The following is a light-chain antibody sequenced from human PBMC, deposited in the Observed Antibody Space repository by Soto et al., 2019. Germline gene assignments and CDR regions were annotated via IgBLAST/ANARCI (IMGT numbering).Light chain of an antibody. Sequence: DIQMTQSPSTLSASVGDRVTITCRASQSIGDSLAWYQQKPGKAPYLLISDVSSLERGVPSRFSGSGSGTDFTLTISCLQSEDFATYYCQQYYSYPLTFGGGTKV. V-gene: IGKV1-5*01. CDR1: QSIGDS. CDR2: DVS. J-gene: IGKJ4*01. CDR3: QQYYSYPLT.